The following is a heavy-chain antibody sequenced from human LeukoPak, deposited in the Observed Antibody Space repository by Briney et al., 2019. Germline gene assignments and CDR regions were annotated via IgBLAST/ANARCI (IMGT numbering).Heavy chain of an antibody. V-gene: IGHV1-18*01. CDR3: ARDQNILATEGLDY. CDR1: GYIFTSYG. D-gene: IGHD3-9*01. Sequence: PEASVKVSCKASGYIFTSYGISWVRRAPGQGLEWMGWISAYNGNTNYAQKLQGRVTMTTDTSTSTAYMELRSLRSDDTAVYYCARDQNILATEGLDYWGQGTLVTVSS. CDR2: ISAYNGNT. J-gene: IGHJ4*02.